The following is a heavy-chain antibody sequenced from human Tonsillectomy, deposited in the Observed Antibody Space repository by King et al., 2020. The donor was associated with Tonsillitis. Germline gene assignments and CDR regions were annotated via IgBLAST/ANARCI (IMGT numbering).Heavy chain of an antibody. V-gene: IGHV3-11*05. D-gene: IGHD2-15*01. Sequence: VQLVESGGGLVKPGGSLRLSCAASGFTFSDYYMSWIRQAPGKGLEWVSYISSSGVNTNYADSVKGRFTISRDNAKNSLFLQMNSLRAEDTAVYYCARSPLDCSGGSCYFDYWGQGTMVTVSS. J-gene: IGHJ4*02. CDR3: ARSPLDCSGGSCYFDY. CDR2: ISSSGVNT. CDR1: GFTFSDYY.